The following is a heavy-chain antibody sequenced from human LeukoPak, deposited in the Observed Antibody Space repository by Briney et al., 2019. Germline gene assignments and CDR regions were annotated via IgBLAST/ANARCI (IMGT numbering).Heavy chain of an antibody. CDR2: IKPDGSEK. V-gene: IGHV3-7*05. D-gene: IGHD3-10*01. Sequence: GGSLRLSCVASGFTFSNYWMTWVRQAPGKGLEWVANIKPDGSEKYFVHSVRGRFTISRDNAKGSLYLQMNSLRVEDTAVYYCVRGSSCNVVRGLAWAWFDPWGQGTLVTVSS. CDR3: VRGSSCNVVRGLAWAWFDP. J-gene: IGHJ5*02. CDR1: GFTFSNYW.